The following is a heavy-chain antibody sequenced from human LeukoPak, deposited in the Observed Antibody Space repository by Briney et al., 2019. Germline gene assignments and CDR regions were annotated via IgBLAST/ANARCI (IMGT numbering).Heavy chain of an antibody. V-gene: IGHV1-24*01. CDR3: ATGFGPFLRPKYAFDI. CDR1: GYALTELS. D-gene: IGHD3-3*02. CDR2: FDPEDGET. J-gene: IGHJ3*02. Sequence: ASVKVSCKVSGYALTELSMHWVRQAPGKGLQWMGGFDPEDGETIYAQKFQGRVTMTEDTSTDTAYMELSSLRAEDTAVYYCATGFGPFLRPKYAFDIWGQGTMVTVCS.